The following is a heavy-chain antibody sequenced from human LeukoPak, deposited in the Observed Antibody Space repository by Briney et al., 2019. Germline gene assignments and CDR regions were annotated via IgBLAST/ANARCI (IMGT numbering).Heavy chain of an antibody. D-gene: IGHD3-10*01. J-gene: IGHJ4*02. CDR1: GFSFSSYG. CDR2: IRYDGSNK. CDR3: AKNWGGKMVRGVTQYNY. Sequence: PGGSLRLSCGASGFSFSSYGMHWVRQAPGKGLEWVAFIRYDGSNKNYGDSVKGRFTISRDNSKNTLYLQMNSLRAEDTAVYYCAKNWGGKMVRGVTQYNYWGQGTLVTVSS. V-gene: IGHV3-30*02.